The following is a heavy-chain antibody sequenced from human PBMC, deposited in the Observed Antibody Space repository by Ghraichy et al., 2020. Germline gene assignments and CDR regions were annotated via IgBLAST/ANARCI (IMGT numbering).Heavy chain of an antibody. CDR1: GFTFSNAW. J-gene: IGHJ4*02. CDR3: TTNGGDSSGYYYY. Sequence: GGSLRLSCAASGFTFSNAWMTWVRQAPGKGLEWVGRIKSKTDGGTTDYAAPVKGRFTISRDDSKNTLYLQVNSLKTEDTAVHFCTTNGGDSSGYYYYWGQGTQVTVSS. CDR2: IKSKTDGGTT. D-gene: IGHD3-22*01. V-gene: IGHV3-15*01.